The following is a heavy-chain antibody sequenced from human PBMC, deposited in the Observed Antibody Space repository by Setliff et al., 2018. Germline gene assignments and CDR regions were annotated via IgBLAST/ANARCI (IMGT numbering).Heavy chain of an antibody. CDR3: ARVIYFYYMDV. J-gene: IGHJ6*03. CDR1: GFTFSSYT. V-gene: IGHV3-48*04. Sequence: PGGSLRLSCAASGFTFSSYTMNWVRQAPGKGLEWVSYISSSSSTTYYADSVKGRFTISRDNAKNSLYLQMNSLRAEDMALYYCARVIYFYYMDVWGKGTTVTVSS. CDR2: ISSSSSTT.